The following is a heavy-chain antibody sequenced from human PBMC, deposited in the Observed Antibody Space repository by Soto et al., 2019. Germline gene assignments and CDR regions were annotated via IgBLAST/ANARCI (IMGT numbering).Heavy chain of an antibody. CDR3: ARVPRGAWYSQSLY. D-gene: IGHD6-13*01. CDR1: GYTFTSYG. J-gene: IGHJ4*02. CDR2: ISAYNGNT. V-gene: IGHV1-18*04. Sequence: QVQLVQSGAEVKKPGASVKVSCKASGYTFTSYGSSWVRQAPGQGLGGMGWISAYNGNTNIAPKLQGRVTMTTDTSTSTAYMELRSLRSDDTAVYYCARVPRGAWYSQSLYWGQGSLVTVSS.